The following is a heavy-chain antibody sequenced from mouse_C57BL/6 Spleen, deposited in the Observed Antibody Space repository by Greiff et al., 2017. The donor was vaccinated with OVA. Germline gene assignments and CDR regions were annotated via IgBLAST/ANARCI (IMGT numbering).Heavy chain of an antibody. CDR3: ARTHSNYYAMDY. CDR1: YFAFMASA. V-gene: IGHV1-49*01. D-gene: IGHD2-5*01. Sequence: LQQSGAELVRPGSSVKLSCKASYFAFMASAMHWVKQRPGPGLEWIGSFTMYSDATEYSENFKGKATLTANTSSSTAYMELSSQTSEDSAGYYCARTHSNYYAMDYWGQGTSVTVSS. J-gene: IGHJ4*01. CDR2: FTMYSDAT.